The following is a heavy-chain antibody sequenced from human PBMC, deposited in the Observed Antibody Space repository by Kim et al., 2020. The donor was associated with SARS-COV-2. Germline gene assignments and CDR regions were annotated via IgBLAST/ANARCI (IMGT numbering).Heavy chain of an antibody. CDR1: GGSISSYY. CDR2: IYYSGST. J-gene: IGHJ6*02. CDR3: ARGNFNSGYDYPYYYYGMDI. D-gene: IGHD5-12*01. Sequence: SETLSLTCTVSGGSISSYYWSWIRQPPGKGLEWIGYIYYSGSTNYNPSLKSRVTISVDTSKNQFSLKLSSVTAADTAVYYCARGNFNSGYDYPYYYYGMDIWGQGTTVTVSS. V-gene: IGHV4-59*13.